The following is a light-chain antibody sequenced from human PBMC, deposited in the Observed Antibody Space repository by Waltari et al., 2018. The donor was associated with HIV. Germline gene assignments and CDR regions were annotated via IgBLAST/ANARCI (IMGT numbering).Light chain of an antibody. CDR2: GAS. J-gene: IGKJ5*01. V-gene: IGKV1-27*01. CDR1: RDISND. CDR3: QNYDSAPVA. Sequence: DIQMSQAPSSLSASVGDRVTITCRASRDISNDLAWYQQKSGEVPKLLIYGASTLRSGVSSRFRSSGSGTEFTLTINGLQPEDVASYYCQNYDSAPVAFGQGTRLEI.